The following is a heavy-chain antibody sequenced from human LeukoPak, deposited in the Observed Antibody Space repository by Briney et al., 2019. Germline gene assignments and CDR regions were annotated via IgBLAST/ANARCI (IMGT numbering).Heavy chain of an antibody. J-gene: IGHJ4*02. Sequence: PGGSLRLSCAASGFTFSGYAMGWVRQFPGKGLEWVSAISGGGGSTYYADSVKGRFTISRDNSKNTLHLQMNSLRADDTAVYYCAKGPLIEVAGTTWDYWGQGALVTVSS. CDR3: AKGPLIEVAGTTWDY. CDR2: ISGGGGST. CDR1: GFTFSGYA. V-gene: IGHV3-23*01. D-gene: IGHD6-19*01.